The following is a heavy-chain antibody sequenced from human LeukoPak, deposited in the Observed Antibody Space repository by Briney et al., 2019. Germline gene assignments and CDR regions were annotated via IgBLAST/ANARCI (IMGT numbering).Heavy chain of an antibody. D-gene: IGHD2-2*01. Sequence: PGGSLRLSCAASGFTFSSYSMNWVRQAPGKGLEWVSAISGSGGSTYYADSVKGRFTISRGNSKNTLYLQMNSLRAEDTAVYYCAKELGYCSSTSCYVYHAFDIWGQGTMVTVSS. CDR2: ISGSGGST. CDR1: GFTFSSYS. V-gene: IGHV3-23*01. J-gene: IGHJ3*02. CDR3: AKELGYCSSTSCYVYHAFDI.